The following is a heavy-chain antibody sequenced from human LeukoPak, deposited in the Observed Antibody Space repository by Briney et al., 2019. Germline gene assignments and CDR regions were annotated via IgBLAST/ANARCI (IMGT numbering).Heavy chain of an antibody. V-gene: IGHV5-51*01. CDR2: IYGGDSDT. CDR3: ARGDYFDY. Sequence: GESLKISCQGSGYRFSSNWTAWVRQIPGIGLEWMGSIYGGDSDTRYSPSFQGQVTISADKSISTAYLHWSSLKASDTAMYYCARGDYFDYWGQGTLLTVSS. J-gene: IGHJ4*02. CDR1: GYRFSSNW.